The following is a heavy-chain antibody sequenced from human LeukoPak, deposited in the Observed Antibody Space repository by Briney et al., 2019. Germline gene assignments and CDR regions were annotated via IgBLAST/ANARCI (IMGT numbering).Heavy chain of an antibody. CDR1: GFTFSSYG. V-gene: IGHV3-30*18. CDR3: AKPIHTSTYYFDY. D-gene: IGHD2-2*02. J-gene: IGHJ4*02. CDR2: ISYDGSNK. Sequence: GGSLRLSCAASGFTFSSYGMHWVRQAPGKGLEWVAVISYDGSNKHYADSVKGRFTISRDNSKNTLYLQMNSLRAEDTAVYYCAKPIHTSTYYFDYWGQGTLVTVSS.